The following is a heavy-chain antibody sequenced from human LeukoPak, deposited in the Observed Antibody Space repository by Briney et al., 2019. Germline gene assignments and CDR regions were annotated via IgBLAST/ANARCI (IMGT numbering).Heavy chain of an antibody. CDR2: ISGSGGST. J-gene: IGHJ6*03. V-gene: IGHV3-23*01. CDR1: GFTFSSYA. CDR3: AKGMKRWLQSYYYYYMDV. D-gene: IGHD5-24*01. Sequence: GGSLRLSCAASGFTFSSYAMSWVRQAPGKGLEWVSAISGSGGSTYYADSVKGRFTISRDNSKNTLYLQMKSLRAEDTAVYYCAKGMKRWLQSYYYYYMDVWGKGTTVTVSS.